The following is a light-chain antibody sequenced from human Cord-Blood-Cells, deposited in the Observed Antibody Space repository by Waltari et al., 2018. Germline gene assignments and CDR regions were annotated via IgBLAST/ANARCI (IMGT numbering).Light chain of an antibody. J-gene: IGKJ4*01. CDR3: QQSYSTPRMLT. Sequence: DIQMTQSPSSLSASVGDRVTITCRASQSISSYLNWYQQKPGKAPKLLIYAASSLQSGVPSRFSGGGSGTDCSLTMSSLQPEDFATYYWQQSYSTPRMLTFGGGTEVEIK. CDR1: QSISSY. CDR2: AAS. V-gene: IGKV1-39*01.